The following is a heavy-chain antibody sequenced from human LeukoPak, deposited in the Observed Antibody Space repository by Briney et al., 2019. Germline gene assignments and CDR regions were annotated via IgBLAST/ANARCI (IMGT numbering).Heavy chain of an antibody. Sequence: ASVKVFRKASGYTFTGYYMHWVRQAPGQGLEWMGWINPNSGGTNYAQKFQGRVTMTRDTSISTAYMELSRLRSDDTAVYYCARDNLTVPEGYFDYWGQGTLVTVSS. CDR3: ARDNLTVPEGYFDY. CDR1: GYTFTGYY. J-gene: IGHJ4*02. CDR2: INPNSGGT. V-gene: IGHV1-2*02. D-gene: IGHD1-14*01.